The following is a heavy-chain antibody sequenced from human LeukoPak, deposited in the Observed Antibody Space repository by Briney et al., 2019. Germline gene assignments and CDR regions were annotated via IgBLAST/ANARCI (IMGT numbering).Heavy chain of an antibody. J-gene: IGHJ4*01. CDR1: GDSVFSNSS. CDR3: AREDRLGHFDY. Sequence: PSQTLSLTCAISGDSVFSNSSWNWIRQSPSRGLEWLGRTYYRSKWFNDYTVSMKGRVTVNPDTSKNQFSLQLNSVTPEDTAVYYCAREDRLGHFDYWGQGTLVTVSS. D-gene: IGHD1-26*01. CDR2: TYYRSKWFN. V-gene: IGHV6-1*01.